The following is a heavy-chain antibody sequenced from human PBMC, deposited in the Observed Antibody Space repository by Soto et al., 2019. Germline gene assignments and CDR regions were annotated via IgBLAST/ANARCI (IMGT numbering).Heavy chain of an antibody. CDR1: GGTFSSYA. Sequence: SVKVSCKASGGTFSSYAISWVRQAPGQGLEWMGGIIPIFGTANYAQKFQGRVTISADESTSTAYMELSSLRSEDTAVYYCARDGVGVAEGYFDYWGQGTLVTVSS. CDR2: IIPIFGTA. D-gene: IGHD2-8*01. V-gene: IGHV1-69*13. J-gene: IGHJ4*02. CDR3: ARDGVGVAEGYFDY.